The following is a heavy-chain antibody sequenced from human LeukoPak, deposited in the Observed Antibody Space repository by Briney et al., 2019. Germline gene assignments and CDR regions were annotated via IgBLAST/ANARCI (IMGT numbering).Heavy chain of an antibody. D-gene: IGHD3-3*01. Sequence: GGSLRLSCAASGFTSTIAWTSWVRQAPGEGLEWVGRIKSRGDGETRDYAAPVKDRFIISRDDSKNTLYLQMDSLRTEDTAIYYCAAVGEWLSNAFNTWGQGTLVTVSA. CDR3: AAVGEWLSNAFNT. J-gene: IGHJ3*02. V-gene: IGHV3-15*01. CDR1: GFTSTIAW. CDR2: IKSRGDGETR.